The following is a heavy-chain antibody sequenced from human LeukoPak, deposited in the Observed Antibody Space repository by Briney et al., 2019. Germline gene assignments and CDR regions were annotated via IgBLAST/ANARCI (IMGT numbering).Heavy chain of an antibody. CDR1: GYTFTSYA. D-gene: IGHD3-10*01. J-gene: IGHJ4*02. Sequence: GASVKVSCKASGYTFTSYAMNWVRQAPGQGLEWMGWINTNTGNPTYAQGFTGRFVFSLDTSVSTAYLQISSLKAEDTAVYYCARDLLHDYYGSGTRDYWGQGTLVTVSS. CDR3: ARDLLHDYYGSGTRDY. CDR2: INTNTGNP. V-gene: IGHV7-4-1*02.